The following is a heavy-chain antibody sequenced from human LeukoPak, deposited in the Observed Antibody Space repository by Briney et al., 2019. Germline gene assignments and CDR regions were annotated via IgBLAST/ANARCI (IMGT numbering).Heavy chain of an antibody. V-gene: IGHV3-23*01. CDR1: GGSFSGYY. CDR2: ISGSGGST. Sequence: PSETLSLTCAVYGGSFSGYYWSWIRQPPGKGLEWVSAISGSGGSTYYADSVKGRFTISRDNSKNTLYLQMNSLRAEDTAVYYCAKSWESYSFDYWGQGTLVTVSS. D-gene: IGHD3-16*01. CDR3: AKSWESYSFDY. J-gene: IGHJ4*02.